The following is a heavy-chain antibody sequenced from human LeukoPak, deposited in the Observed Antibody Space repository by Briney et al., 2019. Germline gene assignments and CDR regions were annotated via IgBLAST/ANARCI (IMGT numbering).Heavy chain of an antibody. D-gene: IGHD6-13*01. CDR1: GYIFSDYY. Sequence: ASVKVSCKASGYIFSDYYMHWVRQAPGQGLEWLGWINPKSGAADYAQQFRGRVTMTRDTSINTDYMEMKRVTSDDTAVYYCARVKIAAAGTRSSYFYYMDVWGKGTTVTVSS. CDR3: ARVKIAAAGTRSSYFYYMDV. CDR2: INPKSGAA. J-gene: IGHJ6*03. V-gene: IGHV1-2*02.